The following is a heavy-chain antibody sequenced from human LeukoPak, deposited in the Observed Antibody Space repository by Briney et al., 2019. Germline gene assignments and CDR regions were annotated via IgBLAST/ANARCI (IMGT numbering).Heavy chain of an antibody. J-gene: IGHJ5*02. CDR2: IYHSGST. V-gene: IGHV4-30-2*01. Sequence: SQTLSLTCTVSGGSISSGGYSWSWIRQPPGKGLGWIGYIYHSGSTYYNPSLKSRVTISVDRSKNQFSLKLSSVTAADTAVYYCARANYYGSGRGEWFDPWGQGTLVTVSS. CDR1: GGSISSGGYS. CDR3: ARANYYGSGRGEWFDP. D-gene: IGHD3-10*01.